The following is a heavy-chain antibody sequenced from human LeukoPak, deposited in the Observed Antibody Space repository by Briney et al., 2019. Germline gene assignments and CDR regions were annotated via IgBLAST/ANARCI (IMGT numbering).Heavy chain of an antibody. V-gene: IGHV3-23*01. CDR2: ISGSGGST. CDR1: GFTFSSYA. CDR3: AKVSTSSSKGHY. Sequence: GGSLRLSCAASGFTFSSYAMSWVRQAPGKGLEWVSGISGSGGSTYLADSVKGRFTISRDNSKNTLYLQMNSLRAEDTAVYYCAKVSTSSSKGHYWGQGTLVTVSS. J-gene: IGHJ4*02. D-gene: IGHD2-2*01.